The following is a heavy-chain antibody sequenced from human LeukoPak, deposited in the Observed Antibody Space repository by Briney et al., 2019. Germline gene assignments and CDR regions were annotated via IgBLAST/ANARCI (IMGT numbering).Heavy chain of an antibody. CDR1: GFTFSSYW. D-gene: IGHD3-22*01. V-gene: IGHV3-7*01. CDR2: IKQDGSEK. CDR3: ARAPPYYYDSSGYYGYFDC. J-gene: IGHJ4*02. Sequence: GGSLRLSCAASGFTFSSYWMSWVRQAPGKGLEWVANIKQDGSEKYYVDSVKGRFTISRDNAKNSLYLQMNSLRAEDTAVYYCARAPPYYYDSSGYYGYFDCWGQGTLVTVSS.